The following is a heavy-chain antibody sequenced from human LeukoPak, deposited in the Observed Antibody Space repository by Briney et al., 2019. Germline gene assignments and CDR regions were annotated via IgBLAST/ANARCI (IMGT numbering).Heavy chain of an antibody. D-gene: IGHD3-22*01. V-gene: IGHV3-13*01. CDR1: GFTFSDHA. CDR3: ARDRNYYDNRDYRTDPFDV. CDR2: VGIAADT. J-gene: IGHJ3*01. Sequence: GGSLRLSCAASGFTFSDHAMHWVRQAPGKGLEWVSAVGIAADTFYPGSVKGRFTISRENAKNSLYLQMNSLRAEDTAVYYCARDRNYYDNRDYRTDPFDVWGPGTMVTVSS.